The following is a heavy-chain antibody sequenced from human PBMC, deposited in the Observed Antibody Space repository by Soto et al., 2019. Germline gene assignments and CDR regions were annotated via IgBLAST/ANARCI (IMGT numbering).Heavy chain of an antibody. Sequence: EVQLVESGGGLVQPGGSLRLSCAGSGVTLSRYWMHWVRQAPGKGLVWVSRIKLDGSDTSYADSVKGRFTISRDDAKNTLYLQMNSLRAEDTAVYFCAREWGYCSGGRCYGRAWDYWGQGTLVTVSS. CDR2: IKLDGSDT. V-gene: IGHV3-74*01. D-gene: IGHD2-15*01. J-gene: IGHJ4*02. CDR1: GVTLSRYW. CDR3: AREWGYCSGGRCYGRAWDY.